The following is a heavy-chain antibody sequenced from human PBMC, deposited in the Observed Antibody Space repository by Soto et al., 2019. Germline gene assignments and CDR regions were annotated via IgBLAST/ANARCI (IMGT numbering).Heavy chain of an antibody. CDR1: GGSISSGDYY. Sequence: QVQLQESGPGLVKPSQTLSLTCTVSGGSISSGDYYWSWIRQPPGKGLEWIGYIYYSGSTYYNPSLKSRVTISVDTSKNQFSLKLSSVTAADTAVYYCARDKSDYGGEPYWYFDLWGRGTLVTVSS. J-gene: IGHJ2*01. V-gene: IGHV4-30-4*01. D-gene: IGHD4-17*01. CDR3: ARDKSDYGGEPYWYFDL. CDR2: IYYSGST.